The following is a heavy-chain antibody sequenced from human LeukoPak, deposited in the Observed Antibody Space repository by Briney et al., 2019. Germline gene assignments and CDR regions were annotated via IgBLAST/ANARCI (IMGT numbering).Heavy chain of an antibody. Sequence: ASVKVSCKASGYTITSYGISWVRQAPGQGLEWMGWISAYNGNTNYAQKLQGRVTMTTDTSTSTAYMELRSLRSDDTAVYYCARDLRGYSYGPKYFDYWGQGTLVTVSS. V-gene: IGHV1-18*01. CDR1: GYTITSYG. CDR2: ISAYNGNT. J-gene: IGHJ4*02. CDR3: ARDLRGYSYGPKYFDY. D-gene: IGHD5-18*01.